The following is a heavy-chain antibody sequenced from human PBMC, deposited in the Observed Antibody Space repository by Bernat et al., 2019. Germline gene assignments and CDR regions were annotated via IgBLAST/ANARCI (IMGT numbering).Heavy chain of an antibody. V-gene: IGHV3-48*01. CDR1: GFTFSSYS. CDR3: ARGLRDYFDY. CDR2: ISSSSSTI. D-gene: IGHD3-3*01. Sequence: VQLVESGGGVVQPGRSLRLSCAASGFTFSSYSMNWVRQAPGKGLEWVSYISSSSSTIYYADSVKGRFTISRDNAKNSLYLQMNSLRAEDTAVYYCARGLRDYFDYWGQGTLVTVSS. J-gene: IGHJ4*02.